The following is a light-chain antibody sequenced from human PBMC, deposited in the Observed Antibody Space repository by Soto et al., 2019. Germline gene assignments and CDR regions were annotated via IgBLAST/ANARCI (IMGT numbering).Light chain of an antibody. CDR3: QQYDASLWT. CDR1: QSVSSRS. Sequence: EIVLTQSPCTLSLSPGERATLSCRASQSVSSRSLAWYQQKPGQAPRLLISGASGRATGIPDRFSGSGSGTDFTLTSSRLEPEDFAVYYCQQYDASLWTFGQGTKVDNK. V-gene: IGKV3-20*01. J-gene: IGKJ1*01. CDR2: GAS.